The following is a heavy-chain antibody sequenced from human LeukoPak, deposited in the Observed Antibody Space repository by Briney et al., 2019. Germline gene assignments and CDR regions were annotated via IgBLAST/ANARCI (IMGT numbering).Heavy chain of an antibody. CDR3: ARDVSLYGDYGRRSDY. V-gene: IGHV3-21*01. CDR1: GFTFSSYS. CDR2: ISSSSSYI. Sequence: PGGSLRLSCAASGFTFSSYSMNWVRQAPGKGLEWVSSISSSSSYIYYADSVKGRFTISRDNAKNSLYLQMNSLRAEDTAVYYCARDVSLYGDYGRRSDYWGQGNLVTVSS. D-gene: IGHD4-17*01. J-gene: IGHJ4*02.